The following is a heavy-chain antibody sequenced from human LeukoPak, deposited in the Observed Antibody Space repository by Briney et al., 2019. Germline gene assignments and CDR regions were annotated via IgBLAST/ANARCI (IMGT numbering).Heavy chain of an antibody. Sequence: SETLSLTCTASGASVSTYYWSWIRQPPGKGLEWIGHMHSSGSTYYNPAFKSRVTMSMDTSKNQFSLRLSSVTAADTAVYYCARVKDGSGPYLDYWGQGNLVTVSS. V-gene: IGHV4-59*02. J-gene: IGHJ4*02. CDR1: GASVSTYY. D-gene: IGHD3-10*01. CDR3: ARVKDGSGPYLDY. CDR2: MHSSGST.